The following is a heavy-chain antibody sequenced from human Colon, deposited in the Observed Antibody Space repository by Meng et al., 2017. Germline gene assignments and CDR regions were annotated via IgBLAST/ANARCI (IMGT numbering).Heavy chain of an antibody. CDR3: TTWYGEY. CDR2: TYYRSEWQN. V-gene: IGHV6-1*01. Sequence: QVQLPQSGPGLVKPSQTLSLTCAISGDSVSINRALWHWVRQSPSRGLEWLGQTYYRSEWQNHYGVSVKSRITINADTSRNHFSLHLNSVTPEDTAVYYCTTWYGEYWGQGTLVTVSS. CDR1: GDSVSINRAL. D-gene: IGHD3-10*01. J-gene: IGHJ4*02.